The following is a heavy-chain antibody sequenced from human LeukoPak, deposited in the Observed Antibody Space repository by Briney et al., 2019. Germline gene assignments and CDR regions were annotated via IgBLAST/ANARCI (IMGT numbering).Heavy chain of an antibody. CDR1: GYTLTVYY. CDR3: AREGSGYTYGRGSYFDY. J-gene: IGHJ4*01. Sequence: ASVKVSCKAPGYTLTVYYIHCVRQTPGQGLEWMGRINPNSGDTNFAQKFQGRVTMTRDTSISTAYMDLSGLRPDDTAVYYCAREGSGYTYGRGSYFDYWGHGILVTVSS. CDR2: INPNSGDT. D-gene: IGHD5-18*01. V-gene: IGHV1-2*06.